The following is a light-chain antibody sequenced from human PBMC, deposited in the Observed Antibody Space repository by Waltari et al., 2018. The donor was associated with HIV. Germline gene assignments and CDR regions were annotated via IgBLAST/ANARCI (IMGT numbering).Light chain of an antibody. J-gene: IGLJ3*02. CDR3: AAWDDSLSGWV. V-gene: IGLV1-47*01. CDR2: RNN. Sequence: QSVLTQPHSASGTPGQRVTISCSGSRSNIGSNYVYWYQQLPGTAPKRLIYRNNQRPSGVPDRFSGSKSGTSASRAISGLRSEDEADYYCAAWDDSLSGWVFGGGTKLTVL. CDR1: RSNIGSNY.